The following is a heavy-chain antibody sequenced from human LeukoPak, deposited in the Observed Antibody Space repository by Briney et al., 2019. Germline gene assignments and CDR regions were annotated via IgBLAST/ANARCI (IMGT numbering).Heavy chain of an antibody. CDR3: ARQILGSRHFDS. CDR1: GFTFSSYG. Sequence: GGSLRLSCAASGFTFSSYGMHWVRQAPGKGVEGVAVIWYDGSNKYYADSVKGRFTISRDNSKNTLYLQVSSLRAEDTAVYYCARQILGSRHFDSWGQGTLVTVSS. V-gene: IGHV3-33*01. CDR2: IWYDGSNK. J-gene: IGHJ4*02. D-gene: IGHD1-26*01.